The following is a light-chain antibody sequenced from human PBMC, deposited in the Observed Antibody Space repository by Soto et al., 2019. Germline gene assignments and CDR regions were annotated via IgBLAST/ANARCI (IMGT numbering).Light chain of an antibody. Sequence: EIVMTQSPATLSVSPGERATLSSRASQSVSSNLAWYQQKPGQAPRLLIYGASTRATGIPARFSGSGSGTEFTLTISSLQSEDFAVYYCQHYGNSPPSVTFGPGTKVEIK. J-gene: IGKJ3*01. CDR1: QSVSSN. CDR2: GAS. CDR3: QHYGNSPPSVT. V-gene: IGKV3-15*01.